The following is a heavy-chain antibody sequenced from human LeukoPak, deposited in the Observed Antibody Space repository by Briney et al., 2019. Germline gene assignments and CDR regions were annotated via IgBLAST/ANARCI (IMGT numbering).Heavy chain of an antibody. CDR2: ISPHNGNT. J-gene: IGHJ4*02. CDR3: ARDYLGSGTYDY. D-gene: IGHD3-10*01. Sequence: ASVKVSCKASGYSLTRFGITWVRQAPGQGLEWMGWISPHNGNTDYAQRFRGRVTLTIDTSTPTADRGVRDQIPAETYVYYRARDYLGSGTYDYWGQGTLVSVSS. CDR1: GYSLTRFG. V-gene: IGHV1-18*01.